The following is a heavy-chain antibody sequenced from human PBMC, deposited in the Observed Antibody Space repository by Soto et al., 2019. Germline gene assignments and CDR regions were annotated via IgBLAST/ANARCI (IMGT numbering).Heavy chain of an antibody. CDR1: GGSLSNYY. Sequence: SETLSLTCAVSGGSLSNYYWSWIRQPPGKGLEWIGEIYHSGSTNYNPSLKSRVTISVDTSKNQFYLKLSSVTAADTAVYYCATSKISFFQSGGYNHVHLGFWGQGTLVTVSS. CDR3: ATSKISFFQSGGYNHVHLGF. D-gene: IGHD2-15*01. CDR2: IYHSGST. V-gene: IGHV4-34*01. J-gene: IGHJ4*02.